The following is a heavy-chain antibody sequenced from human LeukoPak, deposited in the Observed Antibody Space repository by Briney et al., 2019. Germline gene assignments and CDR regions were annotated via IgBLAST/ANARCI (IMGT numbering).Heavy chain of an antibody. J-gene: IGHJ4*02. D-gene: IGHD6-19*01. Sequence: GGSLRLSCSASGFTFSSYAMPWVRQAPGKGLEYVSAISSNGGSTYYADSVKGRFTISRDNSKNTLYLQMSTLRAEDTAVYYCVKTPVRYSSGWYYDYWGQGTLVTGSS. CDR1: GFTFSSYA. CDR3: VKTPVRYSSGWYYDY. V-gene: IGHV3-64D*06. CDR2: ISSNGGST.